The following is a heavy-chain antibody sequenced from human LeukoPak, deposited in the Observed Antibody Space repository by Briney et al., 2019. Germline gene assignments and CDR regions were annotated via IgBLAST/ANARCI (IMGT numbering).Heavy chain of an antibody. CDR2: IKTKNDGETT. D-gene: IGHD4-23*01. CDR3: TRDDSGGYGN. Sequence: PGGSLRLSCAASGFTFSNAWMSWVRQAPGKGLEWVGRIKTKNDGETTDYAAPVKGRFIISRDDSKNTLYLQMNSLKTEDTAAYFCTRDDSGGYGNWGQGTLVTVSS. J-gene: IGHJ4*02. V-gene: IGHV3-15*01. CDR1: GFTFSNAW.